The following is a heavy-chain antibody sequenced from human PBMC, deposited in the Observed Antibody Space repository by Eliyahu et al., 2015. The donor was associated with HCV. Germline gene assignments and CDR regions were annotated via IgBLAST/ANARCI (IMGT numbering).Heavy chain of an antibody. CDR1: GFTFDDYT. CDR2: ISWXGGST. CDR3: AKETYDSSGLFDY. Sequence: EVQLVESGGVVVQPGGSLRLSCAASGFTFDDYTMHWVRQAPGKGLEWVSLISWXGGSTYYADSVKGRFTISRDNSKNSLYLQMNSLRTEDTALYYCAKETYDSSGLFDYWGQGTLVTVSS. V-gene: IGHV3-43*01. D-gene: IGHD3-22*01. J-gene: IGHJ4*02.